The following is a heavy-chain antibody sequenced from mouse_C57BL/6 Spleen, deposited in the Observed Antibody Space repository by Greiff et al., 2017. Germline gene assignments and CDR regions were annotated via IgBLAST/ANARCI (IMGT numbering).Heavy chain of an antibody. J-gene: IGHJ1*03. D-gene: IGHD2-5*01. CDR2: IDPSDSYT. Sequence: QVQLQQPGAELVMPGASVKLSCKASGYTFTSYWMHWVKQRPGQGLEWIGEIDPSDSYTNYNQKFKGKATLTVDKSSSTAYMQLSSLTSEDSAVYSCAISAYYSNPSYWYFDVWGTGTTVTVSS. CDR1: GYTFTSYW. V-gene: IGHV1-69*01. CDR3: AISAYYSNPSYWYFDV.